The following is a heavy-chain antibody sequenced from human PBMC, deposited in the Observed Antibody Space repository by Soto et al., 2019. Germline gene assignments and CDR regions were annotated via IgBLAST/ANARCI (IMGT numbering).Heavy chain of an antibody. CDR1: GGSITSGGFY. CDR3: VRGGIAGNWFDP. Sequence: QVQLQASGPGLVKPSQTLSLTCSVSGGSITSGGFYWSWIRQHPEKGLEWIAYIFHSGSTDFNPSLKGRIIISADTSKNQFSPKLTSVTAADTAVYYCVRGGIAGNWFDPWGQGTLGTVSS. J-gene: IGHJ5*02. D-gene: IGHD6-13*01. V-gene: IGHV4-31*03. CDR2: IFHSGST.